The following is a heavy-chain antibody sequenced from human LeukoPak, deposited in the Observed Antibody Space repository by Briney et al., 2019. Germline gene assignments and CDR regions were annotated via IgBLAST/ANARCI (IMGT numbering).Heavy chain of an antibody. Sequence: PSETLSLTCTVSGGSISSYYWSWIRQPPGKGLEWIGYIYYSGSTNYNPSLKSRVTISVDTSKNQFSLKLSSVTAADTAVYYCARLGLIVSPTGDDYWGQGTLVTVSS. CDR2: IYYSGST. CDR3: ARLGLIVSPTGDDY. V-gene: IGHV4-59*08. CDR1: GGSISSYY. J-gene: IGHJ4*02. D-gene: IGHD3-10*01.